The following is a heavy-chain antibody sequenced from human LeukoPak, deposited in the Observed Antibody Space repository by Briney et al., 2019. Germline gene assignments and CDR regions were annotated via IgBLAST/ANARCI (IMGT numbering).Heavy chain of an antibody. V-gene: IGHV4-34*01. CDR3: ARAPWKYQLLLPSYYYGMDV. Sequence: SETLSLTCAVYGGSFSGYYWSWIRPPPGKGLGWIGEINHCGSTNYNPSLKSRVTISVNTPKNQFSLKLSSVTAADTAVYYCARAPWKYQLLLPSYYYGMDVWGQGTTVTVSS. D-gene: IGHD2-2*01. J-gene: IGHJ6*02. CDR2: INHCGST. CDR1: GGSFSGYY.